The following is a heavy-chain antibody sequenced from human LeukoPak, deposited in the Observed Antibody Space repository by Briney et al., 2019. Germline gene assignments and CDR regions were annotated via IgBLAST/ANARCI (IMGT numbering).Heavy chain of an antibody. J-gene: IGHJ3*02. CDR2: IYHSGST. CDR1: GGSISSYY. CDR3: ARGHYDILTGPGAFDI. D-gene: IGHD3-9*01. Sequence: PSETLSLTCTVSGGSISSYYWSWIRQPPGKGLEWIGYIYHSGSTYYNPSLKSRVTISVDRSKNQFSLKLSSVTAADTAVYYCARGHYDILTGPGAFDIWGQGTMVTVSS. V-gene: IGHV4-59*12.